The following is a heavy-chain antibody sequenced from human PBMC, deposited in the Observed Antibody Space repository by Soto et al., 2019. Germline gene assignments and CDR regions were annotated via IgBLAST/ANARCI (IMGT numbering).Heavy chain of an antibody. J-gene: IGHJ5*02. CDR3: ARAREDTAMVTDWFDP. V-gene: IGHV4-59*01. D-gene: IGHD5-18*01. CDR1: GGSISSYY. CDR2: IYYSGST. Sequence: LSLTCTVSGGSISSYYWSWIRQPPGKGLEWIGYIYYSGSTNYNPSLKSRVTISVDTSKNQFSLKLSSVTAADTAVYYCARAREDTAMVTDWFDPWGQGTLVTVSS.